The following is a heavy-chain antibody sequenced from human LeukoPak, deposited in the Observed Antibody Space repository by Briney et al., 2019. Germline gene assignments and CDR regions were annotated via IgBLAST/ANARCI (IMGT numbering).Heavy chain of an antibody. CDR2: ISNDGNNK. CDR3: AKDGLMRFFDY. J-gene: IGHJ4*02. Sequence: PGGSLRLSCAASGFIFSSYGMYWVRQAPGKVLEWVAVISNDGNNKQYADSVKGRFTISRDNSKNTLYLHMNSLRADDTAVYHCAKDGLMRFFDYWGQGTLVTVSS. V-gene: IGHV3-30*18. CDR1: GFIFSSYG. D-gene: IGHD2-8*01.